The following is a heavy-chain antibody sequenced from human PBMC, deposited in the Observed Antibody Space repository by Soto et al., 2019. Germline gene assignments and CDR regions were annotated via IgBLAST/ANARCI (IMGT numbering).Heavy chain of an antibody. Sequence: GGSLRLSCAASGFTFDDYAMHWVRPAPGKGLEWVSGISWNSGSIGYADSVKGRFTISRDNAKNSLYLQMNSLRAEDTALYYCAKDWKPYSYDPIPFDYWGQGTLVTVSS. CDR2: ISWNSGSI. CDR3: AKDWKPYSYDPIPFDY. J-gene: IGHJ4*02. D-gene: IGHD5-18*01. CDR1: GFTFDDYA. V-gene: IGHV3-9*01.